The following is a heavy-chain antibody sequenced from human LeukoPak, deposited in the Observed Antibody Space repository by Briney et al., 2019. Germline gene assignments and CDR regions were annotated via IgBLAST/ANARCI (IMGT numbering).Heavy chain of an antibody. CDR2: IYTSGST. CDR1: GGSISSGSYY. Sequence: PSETLSLTCTVSGGSISSGSYYWSWIRQPAGKGLEWIGRIYTSGSTNYNPSLKSRVTISVDTSKNQFSLKLSSVTAADTAVYYCARDLLYPRLGSSSARAFDIWGQGTMVTVSS. V-gene: IGHV4-61*02. D-gene: IGHD6-6*01. J-gene: IGHJ3*02. CDR3: ARDLLYPRLGSSSARAFDI.